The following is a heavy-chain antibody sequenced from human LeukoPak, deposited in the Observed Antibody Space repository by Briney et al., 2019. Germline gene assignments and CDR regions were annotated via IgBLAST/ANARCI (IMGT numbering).Heavy chain of an antibody. CDR2: ICYSGST. CDR3: ARLDYYGSGLDY. J-gene: IGHJ4*02. V-gene: IGHV4-39*01. D-gene: IGHD3-10*01. Sequence: SETLSLTCTVSGGSISSSSYYWGWIRQPPGKGLEWIGSICYSGSTYYNPSLKSRVTISVDTSKNQFSLKLSSVTAADTAVYYCARLDYYGSGLDYWGQGTLVTVSS. CDR1: GGSISSSSYY.